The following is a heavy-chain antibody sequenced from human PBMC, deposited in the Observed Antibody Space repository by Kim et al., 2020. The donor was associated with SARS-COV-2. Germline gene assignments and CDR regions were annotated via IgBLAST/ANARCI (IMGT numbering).Heavy chain of an antibody. Sequence: YNPALKSRVTISVDTSKNQFSLKLSSVTAADTAVYYCARPISSSGWYVYWGQGTLVTVSS. D-gene: IGHD6-19*01. V-gene: IGHV4-39*01. CDR3: ARPISSSGWYVY. J-gene: IGHJ4*02.